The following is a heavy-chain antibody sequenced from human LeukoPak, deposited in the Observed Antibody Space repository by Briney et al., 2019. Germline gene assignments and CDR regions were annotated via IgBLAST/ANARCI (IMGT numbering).Heavy chain of an antibody. V-gene: IGHV4-34*01. J-gene: IGHJ4*02. CDR2: INHSGST. Sequence: SETLSLTCAVYGGSFSGYYWSWIRQPPGKGLEWIGEINHSGSTNYNPSLKSRVTISVDTSKNQFSLKLSSVTAADTAVHYCHLFDYWGQGTLVTVSS. CDR1: GGSFSGYY. CDR3: HLFDY.